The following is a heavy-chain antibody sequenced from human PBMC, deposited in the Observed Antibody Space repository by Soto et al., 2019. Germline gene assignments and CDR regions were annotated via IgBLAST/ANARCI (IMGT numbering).Heavy chain of an antibody. Sequence: GGSLRLSCAASGFTFSSYGMHWVRQAPGKGLEWVAVISYDGSNKYYADFVKGRFTISRDNSKNTLYLQMNSLRAEDTAVYYCAKKDSSGYYYFWYYYGMDVWGQGTTVTVSS. CDR2: ISYDGSNK. CDR1: GFTFSSYG. CDR3: AKKDSSGYYYFWYYYGMDV. D-gene: IGHD3-22*01. J-gene: IGHJ6*02. V-gene: IGHV3-30*18.